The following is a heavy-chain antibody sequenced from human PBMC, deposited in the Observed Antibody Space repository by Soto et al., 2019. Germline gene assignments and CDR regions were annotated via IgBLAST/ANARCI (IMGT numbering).Heavy chain of an antibody. CDR3: AKDFGSGVVVAATAPEWIDA. CDR1: GFTFSSYS. Sequence: SLRLSCAASGFTFSSYSMHWVLHSPGNWLEWVAVISYDGSNKYYADSVKGRFTISRDNSKNTLYLQMNSLRAEDTAVYYCAKDFGSGVVVAATAPEWIDAWGQGTLVTVSS. CDR2: ISYDGSNK. J-gene: IGHJ5*02. D-gene: IGHD2-15*01. V-gene: IGHV3-30*01.